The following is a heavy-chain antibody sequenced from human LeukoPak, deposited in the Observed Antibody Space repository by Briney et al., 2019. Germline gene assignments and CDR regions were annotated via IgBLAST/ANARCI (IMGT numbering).Heavy chain of an antibody. CDR1: GFTLSSYA. CDR3: VTDYGGSSGAFDI. CDR2: ISSSSSDI. V-gene: IGHV3-21*01. D-gene: IGHD4-23*01. Sequence: GRSLRLSCTGSGFTLSSYAMNWVRRAPGQGLEWVSCISSSSSDIYYTDSVKGRFTISRDNAKNSLYLQMNSLRAEDTAVYYCVTDYGGSSGAFDIWGQGTMVTVSS. J-gene: IGHJ3*02.